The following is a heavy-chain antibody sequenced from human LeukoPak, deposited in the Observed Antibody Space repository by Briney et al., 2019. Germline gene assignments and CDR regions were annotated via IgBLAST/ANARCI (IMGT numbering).Heavy chain of an antibody. V-gene: IGHV3-23*01. CDR2: ISGSGGST. J-gene: IGHJ4*02. Sequence: GGSLRLSCAASGFTFSSYAMSWVRQAPGKGLEWVSAISGSGGSTYYADSMKGRFTISRDNSKNTLYLQMNSLRAEDTAVYYCAGDSSGYYYAPSYYFDYWGQGTLVTVSS. CDR1: GFTFSSYA. D-gene: IGHD3-22*01. CDR3: AGDSSGYYYAPSYYFDY.